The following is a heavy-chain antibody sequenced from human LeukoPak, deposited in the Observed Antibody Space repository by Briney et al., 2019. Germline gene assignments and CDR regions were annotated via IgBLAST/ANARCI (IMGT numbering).Heavy chain of an antibody. CDR2: ISAYNDDT. CDR3: ARRTNYDILTGYSARGYYFDY. CDR1: GYSYTRLG. J-gene: IGHJ4*02. V-gene: IGHV1-18*01. D-gene: IGHD3-9*01. Sequence: ASVKVSCKASGYSYTRLGVAWVRQAPGQGLEWMGWISAYNDDTRYAQKFQGRVTVTSAPATTTAYMELRSLRSDDTAVYYCARRTNYDILTGYSARGYYFDYWGQGTLVTVSA.